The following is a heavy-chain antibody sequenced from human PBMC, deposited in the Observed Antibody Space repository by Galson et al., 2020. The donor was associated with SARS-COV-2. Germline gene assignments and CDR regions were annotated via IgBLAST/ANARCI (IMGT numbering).Heavy chain of an antibody. CDR2: ISHSGST. CDR3: ARDRYASSWLRKNWFDP. J-gene: IGHJ5*02. D-gene: IGHD6-13*01. V-gene: IGHV4-34*01. CDR1: GGSLSGYY. Sequence: SQASETLSLTCAVYGGSLSGYYWSWIRQPPGKGLEWIGEISHSGSTNYNPSLKSRVTISVDTSKNQFSLKLSSVTAADTAVYYCARDRYASSWLRKNWFDPWGQGTLVTVSS.